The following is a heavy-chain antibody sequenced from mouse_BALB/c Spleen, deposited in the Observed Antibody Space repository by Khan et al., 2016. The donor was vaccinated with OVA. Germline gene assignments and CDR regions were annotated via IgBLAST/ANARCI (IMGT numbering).Heavy chain of an antibody. J-gene: IGHJ4*01. V-gene: IGHV3-2*02. CDR3: ARGNYYGYAMDY. D-gene: IGHD1-1*01. CDR1: GYSITRNYA. CDR2: ISYSDTT. Sequence: VQLKESGPGLVKPSQSLSLTCTVNGYSITRNYAWNWIRQFPGNKLEWMGYISYSDTTSYNPSLKSRLSITRDTSKNQFFLQLHSVTTEDSATYYCARGNYYGYAMDYWGQGTSVTVSS.